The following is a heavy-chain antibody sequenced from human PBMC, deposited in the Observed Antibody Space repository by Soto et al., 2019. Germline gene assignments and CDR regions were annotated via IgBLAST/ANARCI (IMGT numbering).Heavy chain of an antibody. D-gene: IGHD4-17*01. CDR2: MNPNSGNT. CDR1: GYPFSSYD. CDR3: ARVKASYGDKSAYNWFDP. J-gene: IGHJ5*02. V-gene: IGHV1-8*01. Sequence: KVSFNAAGYPFSSYDINWVRQATGQGLEWMGWMNPNSGNTGYAQKFQCRLTMTRNTSISTAYMELSSLRSEDTAVYYCARVKASYGDKSAYNWFDPWGQGTLVTVSS.